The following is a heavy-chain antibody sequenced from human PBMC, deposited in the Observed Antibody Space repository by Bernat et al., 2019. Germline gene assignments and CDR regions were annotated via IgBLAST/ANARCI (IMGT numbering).Heavy chain of an antibody. D-gene: IGHD3-10*01. V-gene: IGHV1-18*01. CDR2: ISAYNGNT. Sequence: QVQLVQPGSTVKTPGASVKVSCKASGYTFTSYGISWVRQAPGQGLEWMGWISAYNGNTNYAQKLQGRVTMTTDTSTSTAYMELRSLRSDDTAVYYCARTMVRGVIESDYGMDVWGQGTTVTVS. CDR1: GYTFTSYG. CDR3: ARTMVRGVIESDYGMDV. J-gene: IGHJ6*02.